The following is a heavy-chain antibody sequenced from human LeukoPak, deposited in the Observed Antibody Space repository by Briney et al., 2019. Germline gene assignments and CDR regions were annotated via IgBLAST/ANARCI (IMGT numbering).Heavy chain of an antibody. CDR1: GGSFSGYY. CDR3: ARESITMVRGAHYYYYYMDV. J-gene: IGHJ6*03. CDR2: IYYSGST. D-gene: IGHD3-10*01. Sequence: SETLSLTCAVYGGSFSGYYWSWIRQPPGKGLEWIGYIYYSGSTNYNPSLKSRVTISVDTSKNQFSLKLSSVTAADTAVYYCARESITMVRGAHYYYYYMDVWGKGTTVTISS. V-gene: IGHV4-59*01.